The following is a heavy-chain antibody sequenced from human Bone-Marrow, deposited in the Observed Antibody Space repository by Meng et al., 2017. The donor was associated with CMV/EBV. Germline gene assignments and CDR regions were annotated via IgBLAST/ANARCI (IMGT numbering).Heavy chain of an antibody. J-gene: IGHJ5*02. V-gene: IGHV4-39*07. CDR2: IYYSGST. CDR1: GGSISSSSYY. Sequence: SETLSLTCTVSGGSISSSSYYWGWIRQPPGKGLEWIGSIYYSGSTYYNPSLKSRVTISVDTSKNQFSLKLCSVTAADAAVYYCARGNFDIVLVPAVIGGWFDPWGQGTLVTVSS. CDR3: ARGNFDIVLVPAVIGGWFDP. D-gene: IGHD2-2*01.